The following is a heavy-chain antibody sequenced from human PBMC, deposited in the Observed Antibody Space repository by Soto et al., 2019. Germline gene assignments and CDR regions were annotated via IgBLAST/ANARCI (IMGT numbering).Heavy chain of an antibody. J-gene: IGHJ6*02. V-gene: IGHV3-30*18. CDR2: ISYDGSNK. Sequence: GGSLRLSCAASGFTFSSYGMHWVRQAPGKGLEWVAVISYDGSNKYYADSVKGRFTISRGNSKNTLYLQMNSLRAEDTAVYYCAKDGSSGSRYYYYGMDVWGQGTTVTVSS. CDR1: GFTFSSYG. D-gene: IGHD1-26*01. CDR3: AKDGSSGSRYYYYGMDV.